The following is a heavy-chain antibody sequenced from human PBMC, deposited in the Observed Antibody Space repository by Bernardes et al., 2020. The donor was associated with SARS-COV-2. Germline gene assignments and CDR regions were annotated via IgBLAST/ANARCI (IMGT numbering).Heavy chain of an antibody. J-gene: IGHJ4*02. D-gene: IGHD6-13*01. CDR1: GFTFSSYG. V-gene: IGHV3-33*01. CDR3: ARDGIAAADLGGVFDY. CDR2: IWYDGSNK. Sequence: GGSLRLSCAASGFTFSSYGMHWVRQAPGKGLEWVAVIWYDGSNKYYADSVKGRFTISRDNSKNTQYLQMNSLRAEDTAVYYCARDGIAAADLGGVFDYWGQGTLVTVSS.